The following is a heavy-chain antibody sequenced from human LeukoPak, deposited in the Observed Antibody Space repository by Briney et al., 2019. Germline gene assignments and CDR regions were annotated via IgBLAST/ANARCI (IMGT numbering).Heavy chain of an antibody. Sequence: PSETLSLTCTVSGGSISSSSYYWGWIRQPPGKGLEWIGSIYYSGCTYYNPSLKSRVTISVDTSKNQFSLKLSSVTAADTAVYYCASAPRARYWGQGTLVTVSS. CDR3: ASAPRARY. J-gene: IGHJ4*02. V-gene: IGHV4-39*07. CDR2: IYYSGCT. D-gene: IGHD3-10*01. CDR1: GGSISSSSYY.